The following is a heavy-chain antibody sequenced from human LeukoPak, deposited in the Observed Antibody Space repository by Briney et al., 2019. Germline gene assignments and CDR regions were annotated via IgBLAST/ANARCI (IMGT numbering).Heavy chain of an antibody. D-gene: IGHD2-2*01. V-gene: IGHV1-46*01. CDR3: ARHYCISTRWYPGDAFDI. Sequence: ASVKVSCKASGYTFTSYYVHWVRQAPGQGLEWMGIINPSGGSTSYAQKFQGRVTMTRDTSTSTVYMELSRLRSEDTAVYYCARHYCISTRWYPGDAFDIWGQGTMVTVSS. CDR2: INPSGGST. CDR1: GYTFTSYY. J-gene: IGHJ3*02.